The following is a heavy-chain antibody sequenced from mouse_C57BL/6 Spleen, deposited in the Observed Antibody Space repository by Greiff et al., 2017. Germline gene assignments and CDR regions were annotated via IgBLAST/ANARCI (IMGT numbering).Heavy chain of an antibody. CDR3: ARRSSYDWYFDV. CDR1: GFTFSDYG. Sequence: DVKLVESGGGLVKPGGSLKLSCAASGFTFSDYGMHWVRQAPEKGLEWVAYISSGSSTIYYADTVKGRFTISRDNAKNTLFLQMTSLRSEDTAMYYCARRSSYDWYFDVWGTGTTVTVSS. V-gene: IGHV5-17*01. CDR2: ISSGSSTI. J-gene: IGHJ1*03. D-gene: IGHD1-1*01.